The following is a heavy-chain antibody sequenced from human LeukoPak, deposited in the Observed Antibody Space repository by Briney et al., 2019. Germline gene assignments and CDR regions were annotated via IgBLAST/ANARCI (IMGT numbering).Heavy chain of an antibody. CDR1: GFTFSSYS. CDR2: ISSSSSYI. V-gene: IGHV3-21*01. Sequence: GGSLRLSCAASGFTFSSYSMNWVRQAPGKGLEWVSSISSSSSYIYYADSVKGRFTISRDNSKNTLYLQMDSLRADDTAVYYCAKEDYNGPGNYFSFWGQGTLVTVSS. J-gene: IGHJ4*02. D-gene: IGHD3-10*01. CDR3: AKEDYNGPGNYFSF.